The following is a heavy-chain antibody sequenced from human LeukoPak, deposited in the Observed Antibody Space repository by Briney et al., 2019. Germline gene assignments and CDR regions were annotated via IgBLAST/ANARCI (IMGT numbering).Heavy chain of an antibody. V-gene: IGHV4-38-2*02. D-gene: IGHD3-3*01. J-gene: IGHJ6*03. CDR1: GYSISSGYY. Sequence: PSETLSLTCTVSGYSISSGYYWGWIRQPPGKGLEWIGSIYHSGRTFYNPSLKSRVTISVDTSKNQFSLKLSSVTAADTAVYYCARGATYGPHYDFWSGYQRGDYYMDVWGKGTTVTVSS. CDR2: IYHSGRT. CDR3: ARGATYGPHYDFWSGYQRGDYYMDV.